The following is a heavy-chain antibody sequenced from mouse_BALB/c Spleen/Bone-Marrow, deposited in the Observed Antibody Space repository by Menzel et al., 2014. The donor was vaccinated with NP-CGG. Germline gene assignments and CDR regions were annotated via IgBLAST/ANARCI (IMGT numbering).Heavy chain of an antibody. CDR2: IYPGDGDS. D-gene: IGHD1-2*01. CDR1: GYTFTNYW. Sequence: VQLQQSGAELARPGASVKLSCKASGYTFTNYWMQWVKQRPGQDLEWIGAIYPGDGDSRYTQEFKGKATLTADKSSSTAYMQLNSLASEDSAVYYCARSGATATPFAYWGQGTLVTVSA. V-gene: IGHV1-87*01. J-gene: IGHJ3*01. CDR3: ARSGATATPFAY.